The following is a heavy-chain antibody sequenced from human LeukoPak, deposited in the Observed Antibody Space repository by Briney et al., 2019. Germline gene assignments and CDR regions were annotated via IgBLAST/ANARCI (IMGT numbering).Heavy chain of an antibody. Sequence: PSETLSLTCAVSGGSLSSGGYSWSWIRQPPGKGLEWIGYIYHSGRTYYNPSLKSRVTISLDRSKNQFSLKLSSVTAADTAVFYCARVASGYDVFDIWGQGTMVTVSS. V-gene: IGHV4-30-2*01. CDR2: IYHSGRT. J-gene: IGHJ3*02. CDR1: GGSLSSGGYS. D-gene: IGHD3-3*01. CDR3: ARVASGYDVFDI.